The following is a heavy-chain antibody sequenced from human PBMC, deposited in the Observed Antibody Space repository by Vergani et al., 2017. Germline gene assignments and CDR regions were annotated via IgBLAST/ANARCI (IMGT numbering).Heavy chain of an antibody. J-gene: IGHJ6*02. CDR2: IWYDGSNK. Sequence: QVQLVESGGGVVQPGRSLRLSCAASGFTFSSYGMHWVRQAPGKGLEWVAVIWYDGSNKYYADSVKGRFTISRDNSKNTLYLQMNSLRAEDTAVYYCARGTLKVNSPKTMDVWGQGP. CDR3: ARGTLKVNSPKTMDV. D-gene: IGHD4-23*01. CDR1: GFTFSSYG. V-gene: IGHV3-33*01.